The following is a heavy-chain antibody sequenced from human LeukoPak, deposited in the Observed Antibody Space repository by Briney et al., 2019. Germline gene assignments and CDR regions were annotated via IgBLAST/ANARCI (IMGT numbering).Heavy chain of an antibody. J-gene: IGHJ4*02. CDR2: IYSGGDK. D-gene: IGHD1-20*01. Sequence: GGSLRLPCAASGFSVSNNYMSWVRQAPGKGLEWVSLIYSGGDKRYAASVKGRFTISRDNSKNTLYLQMNSLRAEDTAVYYCAKDGGRANWNDGVVYWGQGTLVTVSS. V-gene: IGHV3-53*01. CDR3: AKDGGRANWNDGVVY. CDR1: GFSVSNNY.